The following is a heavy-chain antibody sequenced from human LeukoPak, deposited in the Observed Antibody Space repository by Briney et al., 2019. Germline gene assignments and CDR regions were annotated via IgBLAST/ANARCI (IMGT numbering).Heavy chain of an antibody. Sequence: PEGSLRLSCAASGFTFSTSAMTWVRQAPGKGLEWVSGISGSGVTDYADSVKGRFTISRDNSKNTLYLQMNSLRAEDTAVYYCAKDLNWGGRWGQGTLVTVSS. D-gene: IGHD7-27*01. J-gene: IGHJ4*02. CDR1: GFTFSTSA. CDR3: AKDLNWGGR. CDR2: ISGSGVT. V-gene: IGHV3-23*01.